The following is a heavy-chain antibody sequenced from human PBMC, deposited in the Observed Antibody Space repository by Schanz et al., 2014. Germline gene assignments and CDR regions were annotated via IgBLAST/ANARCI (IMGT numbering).Heavy chain of an antibody. J-gene: IGHJ3*02. CDR2: INGDGSRT. V-gene: IGHV3-74*02. CDR3: TKSDAFDI. CDR1: GFTFSSYW. Sequence: EVQLVESGGGLVQPGGSLRLSCAASGFTFSSYWMHWVRQVPGKGLVWVSRINGDGSRTAYADSVKGRFTISRDNAKNTLYLQRNSLRAEDTAVDYCTKSDAFDIWGQGTLVTVSS.